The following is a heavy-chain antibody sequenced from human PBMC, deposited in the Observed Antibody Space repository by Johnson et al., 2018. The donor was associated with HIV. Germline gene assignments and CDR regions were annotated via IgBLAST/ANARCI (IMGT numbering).Heavy chain of an antibody. CDR2: ISYDGNNK. J-gene: IGHJ3*02. V-gene: IGHV3-30*03. CDR3: ARPGGDYSAFDI. D-gene: IGHD4-17*01. CDR1: GFTFSSYG. Sequence: QEQLVESGGGVVQPGRSLRLSCAASGFTFSSYGMHWVRQAPGKGLEWVAVISYDGNNKYYADSVKGRFTISRDNSKNTLYLQMNSLRAEDTAVYYCARPGGDYSAFDIWGQGTMVTVSS.